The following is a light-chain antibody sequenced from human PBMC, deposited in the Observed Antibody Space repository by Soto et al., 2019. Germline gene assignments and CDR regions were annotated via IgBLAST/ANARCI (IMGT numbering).Light chain of an antibody. CDR1: SSDVGGYNY. J-gene: IGLJ1*01. Sequence: QYALTQPASVSGSPGQSITISCTGTSSDVGGYNYVSWYQQHPGKAPKLMIYDVSNRPSGVSNRFSGSKSGNTASLTISGLQAEDEADYYCSSYTSSHVFGTGTKVTVL. CDR2: DVS. CDR3: SSYTSSHV. V-gene: IGLV2-14*01.